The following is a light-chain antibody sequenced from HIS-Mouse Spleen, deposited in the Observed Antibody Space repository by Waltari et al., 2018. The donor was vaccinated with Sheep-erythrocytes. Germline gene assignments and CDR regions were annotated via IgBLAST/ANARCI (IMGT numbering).Light chain of an antibody. J-gene: IGLJ3*02. V-gene: IGLV2-23*01. Sequence: QSALTQPASVSGSPGQSITISCTGTSSDVGSYNLVSWYQQHPGKAPKLMICEGIERTSGVFNRFSGSKSGNTASLTISGLQAEDEADYYCCSYAGSSTPWVFGGGTKLTVL. CDR3: CSYAGSSTPWV. CDR1: SSDVGSYNL. CDR2: EGI.